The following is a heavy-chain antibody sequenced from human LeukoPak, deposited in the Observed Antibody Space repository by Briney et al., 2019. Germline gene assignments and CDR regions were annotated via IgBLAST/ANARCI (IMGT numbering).Heavy chain of an antibody. Sequence: SETLSLTCTVSGGSLSSYYWSWIRQPPGRGLEWIGYVFYTGSTNYNPSVKSRVSISIDTAKNQFSLELSSVSAADTAVYYCARHFLTAGYFQHWGQGALVTVSS. J-gene: IGHJ1*01. D-gene: IGHD6-13*01. CDR2: VFYTGST. V-gene: IGHV4-59*08. CDR1: GGSLSSYY. CDR3: ARHFLTAGYFQH.